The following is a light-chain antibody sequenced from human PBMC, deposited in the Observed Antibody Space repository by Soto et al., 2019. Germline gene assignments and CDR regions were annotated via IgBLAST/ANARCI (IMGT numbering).Light chain of an antibody. CDR2: GAS. CDR1: QSVTSRY. Sequence: ETVLTQSPGTLSLSPGERATLSCRASQSVTSRYLVWYQQKPGQAPRLLIYGASSRASGIPDRFSGSGSGTEFTLTINNLQSEDFAVYYCQQYRNWPRTFGQGTKVDI. V-gene: IGKV3-20*01. CDR3: QQYRNWPRT. J-gene: IGKJ1*01.